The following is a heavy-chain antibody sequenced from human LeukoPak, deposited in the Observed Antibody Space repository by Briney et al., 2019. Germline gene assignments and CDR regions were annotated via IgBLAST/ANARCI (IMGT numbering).Heavy chain of an antibody. D-gene: IGHD2-15*01. CDR2: ISDSGGST. CDR3: VRGYSFGPYGMDV. CDR1: GFTFGDSA. Sequence: GRSLRLSCSGSGFTFGDSAMHWVRQAPGKGLEYVSAISDSGGSTYYADSVKGRFTISRDNSKNTLYLQMSSLRAEDTAVYFCVRGYSFGPYGMDVWGQGTTVTVSS. V-gene: IGHV3-64D*09. J-gene: IGHJ6*02.